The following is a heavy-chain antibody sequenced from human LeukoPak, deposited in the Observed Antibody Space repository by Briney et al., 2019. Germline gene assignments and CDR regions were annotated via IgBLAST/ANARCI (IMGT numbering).Heavy chain of an antibody. J-gene: IGHJ6*02. CDR1: GFTFSNYG. CDR2: VSYDERNK. CDR3: ANDYSNYYTYGMDV. D-gene: IGHD3-22*01. V-gene: IGHV3-30*18. Sequence: GGSLRLSCAASGFTFSNYGMHWVRQAPGKGLEWVAVVSYDERNKDYADSVKGRFTISRDNSKNTLYLQMNSLRAEDTAVYYCANDYSNYYTYGMDVWGQGTTVIVSS.